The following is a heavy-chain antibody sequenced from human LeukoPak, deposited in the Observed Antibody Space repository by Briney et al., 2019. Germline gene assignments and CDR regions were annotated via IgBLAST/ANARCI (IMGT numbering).Heavy chain of an antibody. J-gene: IGHJ4*02. CDR3: ARLGLGELSADY. CDR2: ISSSGSTI. D-gene: IGHD3-16*02. CDR1: GFTFSSYE. V-gene: IGHV3-48*03. Sequence: PGGSLRLSCAASGFTFSSYEMNWVRQAPGKGLEWVSYISSSGSTIYYADSVKGRFTISRDNAKNSLYLQMNSLRAEDTAVYYCARLGLGELSADYWGQGTLVTVSS.